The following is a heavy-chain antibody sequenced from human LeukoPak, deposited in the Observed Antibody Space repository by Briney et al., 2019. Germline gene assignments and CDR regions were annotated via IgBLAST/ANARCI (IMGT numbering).Heavy chain of an antibody. Sequence: ASVKVSCKVSGYTLTELSMHWVRQAPGKGLEWMGGFDPEDGETIYAQKFQGRVTMTEDTSTDTAYMELSSLRSEDTAVYYCATDRPITMIVVAPGGREYGYAFDIWGQGTMVTVSS. CDR3: ATDRPITMIVVAPGGREYGYAFDI. D-gene: IGHD3-22*01. CDR1: GYTLTELS. V-gene: IGHV1-24*01. J-gene: IGHJ3*02. CDR2: FDPEDGET.